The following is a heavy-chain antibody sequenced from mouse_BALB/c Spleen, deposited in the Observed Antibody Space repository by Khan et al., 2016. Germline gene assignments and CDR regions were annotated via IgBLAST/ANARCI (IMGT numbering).Heavy chain of an antibody. Sequence: QLQLVQSGPELKRPGKTVKISCKASGYTFTNYGINWVKQAPGKGSKWMGWINTYSGESTYADDFKGRFAFSLETSANTAYLQITNLKNADTATDFCARYRYYYGSSRYFDVWGAGTTVTVSS. CDR1: GYTFTNYG. V-gene: IGHV9-3-1*01. CDR3: ARYRYYYGSSRYFDV. CDR2: INTYSGES. D-gene: IGHD1-1*01. J-gene: IGHJ1*01.